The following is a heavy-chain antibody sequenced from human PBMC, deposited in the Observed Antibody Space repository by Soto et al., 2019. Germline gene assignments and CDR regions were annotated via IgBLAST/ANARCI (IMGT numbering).Heavy chain of an antibody. J-gene: IGHJ3*02. CDR2: ISYDGSNK. CDR1: GFTFSSYG. CDR3: AKGPLCQISTSCHNAFDI. D-gene: IGHD2-2*01. V-gene: IGHV3-30*18. Sequence: GGSLRLSCAASGFTFSSYGMHWVRQAPGKGLEWVAVISYDGSNKYYADSVKGRFTISRDNSKNTLYLQMNSLRAEDTAVYYCAKGPLCQISTSCHNAFDIWGQGTMVTVSS.